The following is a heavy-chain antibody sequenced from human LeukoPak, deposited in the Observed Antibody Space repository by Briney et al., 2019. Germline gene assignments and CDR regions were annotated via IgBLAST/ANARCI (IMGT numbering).Heavy chain of an antibody. CDR3: ARENNAHDC. CDR1: GFPFSSYS. CDR2: VRYDAYNR. V-gene: IGHV3-30*15. D-gene: IGHD2-8*01. J-gene: IGHJ4*02. Sequence: GGSQRLFCGASGFPFSSYSMHGVRQPPGRGVEWVAVVRYDAYNRFYADSVKGRFTISRDNSNNTLYLQMSSLRAEDTAVYSCARENNAHDCWGQGTLVTVSS.